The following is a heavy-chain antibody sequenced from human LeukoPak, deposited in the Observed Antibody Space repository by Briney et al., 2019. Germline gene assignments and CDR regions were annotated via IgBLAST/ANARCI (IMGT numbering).Heavy chain of an antibody. V-gene: IGHV3-21*01. CDR3: ARDRVASSYSSGWMDAFDI. D-gene: IGHD6-19*01. Sequence: GGSLRLSCAASGFTFSSYGMHWVRQAPGKGLEWVSSISSSSSYIYYADSVKGRFTISRDNAKNSLYLQMNSLRAEDTAVYYCARDRVASSYSSGWMDAFDIWGQGTMVTVSS. CDR1: GFTFSSYG. J-gene: IGHJ3*02. CDR2: ISSSSSYI.